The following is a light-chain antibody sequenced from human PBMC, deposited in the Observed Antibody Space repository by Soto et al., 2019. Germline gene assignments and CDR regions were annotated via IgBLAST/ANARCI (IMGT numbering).Light chain of an antibody. CDR1: QSISSF. J-gene: IGKJ1*01. V-gene: IGKV1-39*01. Sequence: DIQMTQSPSSLSASVGDRVTITCRASQSISSFLNWYRQKPGKAPKLLIYGASNLQSGVPSRFSGSGSGTDFTLTISSLQPEDFATYYCQQSYSTPRTFGQGTRVDIK. CDR3: QQSYSTPRT. CDR2: GAS.